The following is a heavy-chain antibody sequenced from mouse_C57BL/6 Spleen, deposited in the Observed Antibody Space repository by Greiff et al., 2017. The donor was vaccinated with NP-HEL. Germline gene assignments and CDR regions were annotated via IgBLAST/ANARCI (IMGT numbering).Heavy chain of an antibody. CDR1: GYSITSDY. D-gene: IGHD1-1*01. CDR2: ISYSGST. Sequence: EVQLKESGPGLAKPSQTLSLTCSVTGYSITSDYWNWIRKFPGNKLEYMGYISYSGSTYYNPSLKSRISITRDTSKNQYYLQLNSVTTEDTATYYCARYKSSYYGSSPYAMDYWGQGTSVTVSS. V-gene: IGHV3-8*01. J-gene: IGHJ4*01. CDR3: ARYKSSYYGSSPYAMDY.